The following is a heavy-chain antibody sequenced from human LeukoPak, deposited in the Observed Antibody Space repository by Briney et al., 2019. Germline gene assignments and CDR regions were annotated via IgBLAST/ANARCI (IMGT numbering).Heavy chain of an antibody. CDR1: GFTFSSYA. Sequence: GGSLRLSCAASGFTFSSYALHWVRQAPGKGLEWVANIKQDGSEKYYVDSVKGRFTISRDNAKNSLYLQMNRLRAEDTAVYYCARDRYYDFWSGYYADWYFDLWGRGTLVTVSS. D-gene: IGHD3-3*01. CDR3: ARDRYYDFWSGYYADWYFDL. J-gene: IGHJ2*01. V-gene: IGHV3-7*03. CDR2: IKQDGSEK.